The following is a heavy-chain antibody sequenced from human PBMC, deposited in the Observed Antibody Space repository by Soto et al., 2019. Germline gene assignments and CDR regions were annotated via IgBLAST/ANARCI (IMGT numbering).Heavy chain of an antibody. CDR1: GGTFSSYT. CDR2: IIPILGIA. V-gene: IGHV1-69*08. J-gene: IGHJ6*03. D-gene: IGHD1-26*01. Sequence: QVQLVQSGAEVKKPGSSVKVSCKASGGTFSSYTISWVRQAPGQGLEWMGRIIPILGIANYAQKFQGRVTITADKSTSTAYMELSSLRSEDTAVYYCARELGGGTPTYYYYYMDVWGKGTTVTVSS. CDR3: ARELGGGTPTYYYYYMDV.